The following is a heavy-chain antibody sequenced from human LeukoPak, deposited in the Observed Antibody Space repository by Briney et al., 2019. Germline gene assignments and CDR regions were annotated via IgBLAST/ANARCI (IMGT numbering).Heavy chain of an antibody. CDR2: IDTTTGNP. CDR3: VRGTPTPGMDY. J-gene: IGHJ4*02. D-gene: IGHD3-10*01. CDR1: GYPFSAHF. V-gene: IGHV7-4-1*02. Sequence: ASVKVSCKASGYPFSAHFLNWVRQAPGQGLEWMGNIDTTTGNPRYAQDFTGRFVFSLDTSVSTAYLQITSLKADDTAAYYCVRGTPTPGMDYWGQGTQVTASS.